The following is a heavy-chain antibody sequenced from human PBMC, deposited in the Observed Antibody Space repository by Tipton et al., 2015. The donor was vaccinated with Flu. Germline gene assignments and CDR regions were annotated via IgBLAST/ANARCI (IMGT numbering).Heavy chain of an antibody. D-gene: IGHD2-15*01. CDR3: ARGSVQYCSGGSCCSVKVFEY. V-gene: IGHV4-34*01. Sequence: LRLSCAVYGGSFSGYYWSWIRQPPGKGLEWIGEINHSGSTNYNPSLKSRVTISVDTSKNQFSLKLSSVTAADTAVYYCARGSVQYCSGGSCCSVKVFEYWGQGTLVTVSS. CDR2: INHSGST. J-gene: IGHJ4*02. CDR1: GGSFSGYY.